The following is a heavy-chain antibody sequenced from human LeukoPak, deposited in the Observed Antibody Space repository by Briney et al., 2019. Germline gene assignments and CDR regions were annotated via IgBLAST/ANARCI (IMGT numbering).Heavy chain of an antibody. Sequence: PGRSLRLSCEGLEFPFSGYELNWVRQAPGKGLEWLSYISSNGQTIHYADSVKGRFTISRDNVKTSVYLQMNSLRVEDTAVYYCARGARFYGSGSYDYWGQGALVTVSS. CDR1: EFPFSGYE. D-gene: IGHD3-10*01. CDR3: ARGARFYGSGSYDY. J-gene: IGHJ4*02. CDR2: ISSNGQTI. V-gene: IGHV3-48*03.